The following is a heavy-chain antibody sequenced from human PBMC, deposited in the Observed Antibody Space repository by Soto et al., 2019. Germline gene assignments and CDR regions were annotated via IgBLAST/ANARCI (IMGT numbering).Heavy chain of an antibody. CDR3: AREPYYDFWSGYFASEPDDAFDI. CDR1: GGSFSSYY. V-gene: IGHV4-59*12. J-gene: IGHJ3*02. CDR2: IYYNGST. D-gene: IGHD3-3*01. Sequence: SETLSLTCTVSGGSFSSYYWTWIRQSPGKGLEWNGYIYYNGSTYYNPSLKSRVTISVDTSKNQFSLKLSSVTAADTAVYYCAREPYYDFWSGYFASEPDDAFDIWGQGTMVTVSS.